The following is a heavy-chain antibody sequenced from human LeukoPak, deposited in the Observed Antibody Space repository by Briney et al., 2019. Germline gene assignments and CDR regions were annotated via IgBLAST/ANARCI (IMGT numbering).Heavy chain of an antibody. CDR1: NGSISSYH. Sequence: SETLSLTCTVSNGSISSYHWSWVRQPPGKGLEWIGYILTSGTTNYNPSLKSRLTISVDTSKNQFTLKLSSVTAADTAVYYCARLRVSGSYLYYFDYWGQGTLVTVSS. V-gene: IGHV4-4*09. D-gene: IGHD1-26*01. CDR3: ARLRVSGSYLYYFDY. CDR2: ILTSGTT. J-gene: IGHJ4*02.